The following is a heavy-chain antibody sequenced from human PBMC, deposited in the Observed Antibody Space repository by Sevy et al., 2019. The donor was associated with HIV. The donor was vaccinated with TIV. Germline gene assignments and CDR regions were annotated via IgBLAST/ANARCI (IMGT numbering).Heavy chain of an antibody. J-gene: IGHJ4*02. D-gene: IGHD3-10*01. CDR2: ISSSSSYI. CDR1: GFTFSSYS. CDR3: ARAQGVTNVDY. Sequence: GGSPRLSCAASGFTFSSYSMNWVRQAPGKGLEWVSSISSSSSYIYYADSVKGRFTISRDNAKNSLYLQMNSLRAEDTAVYYCARAQGVTNVDYWGQGTLVTVSS. V-gene: IGHV3-21*01.